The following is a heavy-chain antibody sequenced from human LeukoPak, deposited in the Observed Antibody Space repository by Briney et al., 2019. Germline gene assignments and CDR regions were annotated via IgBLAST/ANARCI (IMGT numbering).Heavy chain of an antibody. D-gene: IGHD3-22*01. V-gene: IGHV3-20*04. J-gene: IGHJ5*02. CDR1: GFTFDDYG. Sequence: GGSLRLSCAASGFTFDDYGMSWVRQAPSKGLEWVSGINWNGGSTGYADSVKGRFTISRDNAKNSLYLQMNSLRAEDTALYYCARVTEHDSSGYPVTYDPWGQGTLVTVSS. CDR2: INWNGGST. CDR3: ARVTEHDSSGYPVTYDP.